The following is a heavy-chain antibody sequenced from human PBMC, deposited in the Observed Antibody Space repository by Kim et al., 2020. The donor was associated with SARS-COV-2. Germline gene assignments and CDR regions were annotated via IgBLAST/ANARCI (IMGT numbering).Heavy chain of an antibody. Sequence: SETLSLTCTVSGGSISSYYWSWIRQPPGKGLEWIGYIYYSGSTNYNPSLKSRVTISVDTSKNQFSLKLSSVTAADTAVYYCAGGTLRYFDWLFPSDAFDIWGQGTMVTVSS. D-gene: IGHD3-9*01. J-gene: IGHJ3*02. CDR1: GGSISSYY. CDR2: IYYSGST. V-gene: IGHV4-59*01. CDR3: AGGTLRYFDWLFPSDAFDI.